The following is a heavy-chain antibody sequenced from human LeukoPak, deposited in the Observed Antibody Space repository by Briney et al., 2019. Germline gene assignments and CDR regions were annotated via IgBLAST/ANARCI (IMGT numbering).Heavy chain of an antibody. J-gene: IGHJ6*03. CDR3: ANALWPYYYYYMDV. D-gene: IGHD2-21*01. CDR2: ISGSGGST. Sequence: PGGSLRLSCAASGFTFSSYAMSWVRQAPGKGLEWVSAISGSGGSTYYADSVKGRFTISGDNSKNTLYLQMNSLRAEDTAVYYCANALWPYYYYYMDVWGKGTTVTVSS. V-gene: IGHV3-23*01. CDR1: GFTFSSYA.